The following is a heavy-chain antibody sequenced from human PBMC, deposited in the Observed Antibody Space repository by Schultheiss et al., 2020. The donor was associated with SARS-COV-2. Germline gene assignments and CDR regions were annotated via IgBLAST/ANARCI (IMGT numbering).Heavy chain of an antibody. D-gene: IGHD3-22*01. CDR2: ISSSSSTI. CDR3: ARYDSVDY. Sequence: GESLKISCAASGFTFSSYAMSWVRQAPGKGLEWVSYISSSSSTIYYADSVKGRFTISRDNSKNTLYLQMNSLRAEDTAVYYCARYDSVDYWGQGTLVTVSS. V-gene: IGHV3-48*01. CDR1: GFTFSSYA. J-gene: IGHJ4*02.